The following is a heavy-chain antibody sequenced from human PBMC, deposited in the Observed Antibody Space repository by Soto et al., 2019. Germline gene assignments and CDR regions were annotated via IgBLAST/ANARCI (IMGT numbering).Heavy chain of an antibody. V-gene: IGHV1-3*01. D-gene: IGHD3-9*01. CDR3: ARDHDILTGFDY. CDR2: INSGNGNT. Sequence: ASVKVSCKASGYTVTNPALHCVRHAPGQRLEWMGWINSGNGNTSYAQRFQGRVTMTRDTSASTVYMELRSLRSDDTAVYYCARDHDILTGFDYWGQGTLVTVSS. J-gene: IGHJ4*02. CDR1: GYTVTNPA.